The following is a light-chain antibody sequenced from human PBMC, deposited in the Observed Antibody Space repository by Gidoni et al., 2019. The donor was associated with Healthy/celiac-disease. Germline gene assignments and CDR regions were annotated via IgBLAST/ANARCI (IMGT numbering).Light chain of an antibody. Sequence: AIQCTQSPSSPPASVVDRVTITCRASHAINNSFALFQQKPGKAPKILIYDASSLESGATSRCSGSGSETDFTLTISSLQPEDFATYHCQQFNSYLFTFXGXTKVXIK. CDR3: QQFNSYLFT. CDR2: DAS. J-gene: IGKJ4*01. CDR1: HAINNS. V-gene: IGKV1-13*02.